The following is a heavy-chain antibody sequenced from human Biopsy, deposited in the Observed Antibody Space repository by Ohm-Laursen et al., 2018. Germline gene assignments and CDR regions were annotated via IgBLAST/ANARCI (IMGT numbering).Heavy chain of an antibody. CDR2: INRDGSST. J-gene: IGHJ4*02. D-gene: IGHD2-2*01. Sequence: SLRLSCTASGYTFSSYWMHWVRQAPGKGLVWVSRINRDGSSTTYADSVEGRFTISRDSAKNTLYLQMNSLRAEDTAVYYCAREGYCSRTSCYPDYWGQGTLVTVSS. CDR1: GYTFSSYW. V-gene: IGHV3-74*01. CDR3: AREGYCSRTSCYPDY.